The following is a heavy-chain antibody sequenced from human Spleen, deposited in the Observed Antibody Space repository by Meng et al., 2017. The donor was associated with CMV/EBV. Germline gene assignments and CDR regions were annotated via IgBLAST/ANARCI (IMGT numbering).Heavy chain of an antibody. J-gene: IGHJ6*02. CDR1: GGSISSYY. CDR3: ARARRYYYGMDV. V-gene: IGHV4-59*01. Sequence: SETLSLTCTVSGGSISSYYWSWIRQPPGKGLEWIGYIYYSGSTNYNPSLKSRVTISVDTSKKQFSLKLSSVTAADTAVYYCARARRYYYGMDVWGQGTTVTVSS. CDR2: IYYSGST.